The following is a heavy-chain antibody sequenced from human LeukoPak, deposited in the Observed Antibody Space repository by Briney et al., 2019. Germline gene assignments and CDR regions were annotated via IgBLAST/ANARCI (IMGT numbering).Heavy chain of an antibody. CDR3: ARAALWFGELRGNWFDP. V-gene: IGHV4-34*01. D-gene: IGHD3-10*01. J-gene: IGHJ5*02. CDR2: INHSGST. Sequence: SETLSLTCAVYGGSFSGYYWSWIRQPPGKGLEWIGEINHSGSTSYDPSLKSRVTISVDTSKNQFSLKLSSVTAADTAVYYCARAALWFGELRGNWFDPWGQGTLVTVSS. CDR1: GGSFSGYY.